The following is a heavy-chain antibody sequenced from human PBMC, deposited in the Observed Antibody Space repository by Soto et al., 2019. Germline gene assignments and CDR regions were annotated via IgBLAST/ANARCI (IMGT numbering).Heavy chain of an antibody. J-gene: IGHJ6*02. D-gene: IGHD1-1*01. Sequence: SVKVSCKASGGTFSSYAISWVRQAPGQGLEWMGGIIPIFGTANYAQKFQGRVTITADESTSTAYMELSSLRSEDTAVYYCARDLSSTGTTYYYYGMDVWGQGTTVTVS. CDR3: ARDLSSTGTTYYYYGMDV. V-gene: IGHV1-69*13. CDR2: IIPIFGTA. CDR1: GGTFSSYA.